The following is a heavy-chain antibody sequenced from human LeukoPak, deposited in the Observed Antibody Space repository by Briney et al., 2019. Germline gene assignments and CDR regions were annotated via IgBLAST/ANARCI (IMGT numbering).Heavy chain of an antibody. V-gene: IGHV1-18*01. CDR1: GYTFTSYG. J-gene: IGHJ5*02. CDR2: ISAYNGNT. D-gene: IGHD2-15*01. CDR3: ARVLVGYPFDP. Sequence: GASVKVSCKASGYTFTSYGISWVRQAPGQGLEWMGWISAYNGNTNYAQKLQGRVTITRDTSASTAYMELSSLRSEDTAVYYCARVLVGYPFDPWGQGTLVTVSS.